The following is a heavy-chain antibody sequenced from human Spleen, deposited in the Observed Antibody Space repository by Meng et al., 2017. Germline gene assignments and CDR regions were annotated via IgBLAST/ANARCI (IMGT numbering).Heavy chain of an antibody. V-gene: IGHV3-49*03. CDR2: IRSKAYGGTT. J-gene: IGHJ2*01. CDR3: ARNGLWSKFWWANWFFDL. D-gene: IGHD3-3*01. Sequence: GESLKISCTASGFTFGAYAMSWFRQAPGKGLEWVGFIRSKAYGGTTKYAASVKGRFTISRDNARNSLYLQMNSLRAEDTAVYYCARNGLWSKFWWANWFFDLWGRGTLVTVSS. CDR1: GFTFGAYA.